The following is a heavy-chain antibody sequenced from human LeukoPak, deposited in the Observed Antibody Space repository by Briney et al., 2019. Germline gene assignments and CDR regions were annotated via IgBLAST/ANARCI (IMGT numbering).Heavy chain of an antibody. CDR3: AEALGSSAYSPLDY. D-gene: IGHD3-22*01. V-gene: IGHV3-23*01. CDR2: IRGSGDST. CDR1: GFTFNNYA. Sequence: GGSLRLSCVASGFTFNNYAMSWVRQAPGKGLEWVSSIRGSGDSTLYTDSAKGRFTVSRDNSKNTLYLQMNSLRAEDTAVFYCAEALGSSAYSPLDYWGRGTLVTVSS. J-gene: IGHJ4*02.